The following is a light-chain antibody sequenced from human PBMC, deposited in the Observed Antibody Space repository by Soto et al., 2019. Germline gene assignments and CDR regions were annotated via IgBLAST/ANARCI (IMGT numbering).Light chain of an antibody. CDR3: QLRIYLRFT. V-gene: IGKV3D-20*02. J-gene: IGKJ5*01. CDR1: QSVRSNF. CDR2: GAF. Sequence: EIVLNNSLGTLYLCQGERATLSCRASQSVRSNFLAWYQQKPGQAPRLLIYGAFSRATGIPDRFSGSGSGTDFTLTISRLEPEDFAVYYCQLRIYLRFTFGQGTRLEIK.